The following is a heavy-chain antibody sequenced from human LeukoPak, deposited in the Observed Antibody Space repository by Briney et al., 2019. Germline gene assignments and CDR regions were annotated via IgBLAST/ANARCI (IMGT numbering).Heavy chain of an antibody. V-gene: IGHV3-30-3*01. J-gene: IGHJ6*02. CDR3: ARDVGSTSSYYYYYYGMDV. CDR2: ISYDGSNK. D-gene: IGHD2-2*01. Sequence: PGGSLRLSCAASGFTSSSYAMHWVRQAPGKGLEWVAVISYDGSNKYYADSVKGRFTISRDNSKNTLYLQMNSLRAEDTAVYYCARDVGSTSSYYYYYYGMDVWGQGTTVTVSS. CDR1: GFTSSSYA.